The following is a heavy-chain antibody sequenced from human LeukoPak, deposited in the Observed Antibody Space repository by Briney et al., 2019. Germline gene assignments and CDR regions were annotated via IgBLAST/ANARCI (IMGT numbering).Heavy chain of an antibody. CDR3: ARVLRYCSGGNCYSGGLGYMDV. J-gene: IGHJ6*03. V-gene: IGHV3-20*04. D-gene: IGHD2-15*01. CDR2: INWNGGST. Sequence: GGSLRLSCAASGFTFDDYGMSWVRQAPGKGLEWVSGINWNGGSTGYADSVKGRFTISRDNAKNSLFLQMNSLRAEDTAVYYCARVLRYCSGGNCYSGGLGYMDVWGKGTTVTVSS. CDR1: GFTFDDYG.